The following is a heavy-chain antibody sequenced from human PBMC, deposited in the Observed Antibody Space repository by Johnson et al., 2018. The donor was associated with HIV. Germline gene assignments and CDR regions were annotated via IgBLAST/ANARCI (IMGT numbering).Heavy chain of an antibody. CDR1: EFTFSSYG. V-gene: IGHV3-30*02. Sequence: QMLLVESGGGVVQPGGSLRLSCAASEFTFSSYGMHWVRQAPGKGLEWVTFIRFDGNNKYYADSVEGRFTISRDNSKNTLHLQINSLRVEDTAVYYCARDVLSYCGAFDIWGQVTMVTVSS. D-gene: IGHD2-21*01. J-gene: IGHJ3*02. CDR3: ARDVLSYCGAFDI. CDR2: IRFDGNNK.